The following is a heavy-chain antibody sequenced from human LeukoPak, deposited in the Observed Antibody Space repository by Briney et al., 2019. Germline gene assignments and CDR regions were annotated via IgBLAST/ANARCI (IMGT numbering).Heavy chain of an antibody. J-gene: IGHJ3*02. CDR2: IWYDGSNK. Sequence: GGSLRLSCAASGFTFSSYGMHWVRQAPGKGLEWVAVIWYDGSNKYYADSVKGRFTISRDNSKNTLYLQMNSLRAEDTAVYYCARGQNWNSNAFDIWGQGTMVTVSS. CDR3: ARGQNWNSNAFDI. D-gene: IGHD1-7*01. CDR1: GFTFSSYG. V-gene: IGHV3-33*01.